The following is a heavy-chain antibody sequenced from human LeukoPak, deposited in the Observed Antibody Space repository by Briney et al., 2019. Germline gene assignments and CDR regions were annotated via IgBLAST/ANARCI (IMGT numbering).Heavy chain of an antibody. D-gene: IGHD2-15*01. J-gene: IGHJ4*02. CDR2: INHSGST. CDR3: ARGHHTYCSGGSCYREYYFDY. Sequence: SETLSLTCAVYGGSFSGYYWSWIRQPPGKGLKWIGEINHSGSTNYNPSLKSRVTISVETSKNQFSLKLSSVTAADTAVYYCARGHHTYCSGGSCYREYYFDYWGQGTLVTVSS. V-gene: IGHV4-34*01. CDR1: GGSFSGYY.